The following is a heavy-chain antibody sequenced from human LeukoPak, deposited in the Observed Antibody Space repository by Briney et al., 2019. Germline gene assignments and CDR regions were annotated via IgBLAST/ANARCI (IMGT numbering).Heavy chain of an antibody. V-gene: IGHV4-4*07. D-gene: IGHD1-26*01. CDR1: GGSISSYY. CDR2: INTSGST. CDR3: ARENSGSYREFDY. J-gene: IGHJ4*02. Sequence: SETLSLTCTVSGGSISSYYWSWIRQPAGKGLEWIGRINTSGSTNYNASLKSRVSMSVDTSKNQFSLKLSSVTAADTAVFYCARENSGSYREFDYWGQGTLVTVSS.